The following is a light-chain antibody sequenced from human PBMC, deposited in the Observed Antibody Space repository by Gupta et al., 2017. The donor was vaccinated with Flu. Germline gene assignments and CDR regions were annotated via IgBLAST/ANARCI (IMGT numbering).Light chain of an antibody. CDR3: QQYDNWPPWT. CDR1: QGVIGN. Sequence: EIVLTQPPATLSLSRGERATLSCRASQGVIGNLAGYQQKPGQAARLLIYGASSRATGSPARFSGSGSGTEFTLTISSLQSEDFAVYYCQQYDNWPPWTFGQGTKVEIK. V-gene: IGKV3-15*01. CDR2: GAS. J-gene: IGKJ1*01.